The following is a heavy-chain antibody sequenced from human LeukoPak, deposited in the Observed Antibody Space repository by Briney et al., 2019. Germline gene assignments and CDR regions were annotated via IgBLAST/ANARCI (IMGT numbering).Heavy chain of an antibody. D-gene: IGHD3-9*01. J-gene: IGHJ4*02. V-gene: IGHV3-30*18. CDR2: TSYDGSIN. CDR3: AKVLWAKYGGNSILRYLDH. CDR1: GFTFSDYG. Sequence: GRSLRLSCDASGFTFSDYGMHWVRQAPGKGLEWVAVTSYDGSINQYAESVKGRFTISRDNFKNTLYLQMKSLRADDTAVYYCAKVLWAKYGGNSILRYLDHRGQGTLVVVSS.